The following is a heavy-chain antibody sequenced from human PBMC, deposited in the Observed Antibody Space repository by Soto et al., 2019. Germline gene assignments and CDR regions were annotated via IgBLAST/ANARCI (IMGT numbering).Heavy chain of an antibody. CDR3: AREIVVVPPAPVVYYYYYGMDV. CDR1: GFTFSSYA. D-gene: IGHD2-2*01. Sequence: GGSLRLSCAASGFTFSSYAMHWVRQAPGKGLEWVAVISYDVSNKYYADSVKGRFTISRDNSKNTLYLQMNSLRAEDTAVYYCAREIVVVPPAPVVYYYYYGMDVCGQVTTVTV. CDR2: ISYDVSNK. V-gene: IGHV3-30-3*01. J-gene: IGHJ6*02.